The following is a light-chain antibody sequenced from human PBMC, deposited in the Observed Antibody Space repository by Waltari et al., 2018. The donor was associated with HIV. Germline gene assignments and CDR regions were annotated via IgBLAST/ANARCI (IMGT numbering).Light chain of an antibody. Sequence: EIVLTQSPGTLSLSPGEIATLSCRASQSVSNNYLAWYQQKPGQAPRLLIYNTYNRATGIPDRFSGSGSGTDFTLTISRLEPEDFAIYYCQQYGSAPPITFGGGTKVEIK. CDR2: NTY. CDR3: QQYGSAPPIT. V-gene: IGKV3-20*01. J-gene: IGKJ4*01. CDR1: QSVSNNY.